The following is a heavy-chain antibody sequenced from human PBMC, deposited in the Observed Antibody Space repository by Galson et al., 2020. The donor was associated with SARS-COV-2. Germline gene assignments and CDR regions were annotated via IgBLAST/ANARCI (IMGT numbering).Heavy chain of an antibody. V-gene: IGHV4-59*02. J-gene: IGHJ4*02. CDR3: ARHPPEQWLDF. CDR1: GGSVSGYY. CDR2: VHYTEGP. Sequence: SETLSLTCTVSGGSVSGYYWGWFRQPPGKGLEWIGYVHYTEGPSYNPSLMIRVTILLDTSKNRFSLKLSSVTAADTAVYYCARHPPEQWLDFWGQGTLVTVSS. D-gene: IGHD6-19*01.